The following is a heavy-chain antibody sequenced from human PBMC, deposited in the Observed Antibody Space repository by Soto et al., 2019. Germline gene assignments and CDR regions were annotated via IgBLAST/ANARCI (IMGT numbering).Heavy chain of an antibody. D-gene: IGHD2-15*01. Sequence: SVKVSCKASGGTFSSYAISWVRQAPGQGLEWMGGIIPIFGTANYAQKFQGRVTITADKSTSTAYMELSGLRSEDTAVYYCARDNRHIVVVVAAPYYYYGMDVWGQGTTVTVSS. J-gene: IGHJ6*02. CDR3: ARDNRHIVVVVAAPYYYYGMDV. V-gene: IGHV1-69*06. CDR1: GGTFSSYA. CDR2: IIPIFGTA.